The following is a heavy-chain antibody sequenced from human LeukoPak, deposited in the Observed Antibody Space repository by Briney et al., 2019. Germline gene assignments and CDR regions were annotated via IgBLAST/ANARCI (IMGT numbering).Heavy chain of an antibody. V-gene: IGHV3-23*01. CDR2: ISGSGCST. J-gene: IGHJ6*02. Sequence: PGGSLRLSCAASGFTFSSYAMSWVRQAPGKGLEWVSAISGSGCSTYYADSVKGRFTISRDNAKNTMYLQMNSLRAEDTAVYYCAKVVPAAIIPPFYYYYYYGMDVWGQGTTVTVSS. CDR3: AKVVPAAIIPPFYYYYYYGMDV. D-gene: IGHD2-2*02. CDR1: GFTFSSYA.